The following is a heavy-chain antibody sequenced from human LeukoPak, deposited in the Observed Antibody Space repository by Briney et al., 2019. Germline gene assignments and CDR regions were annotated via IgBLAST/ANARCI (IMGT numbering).Heavy chain of an antibody. Sequence: GRSLRLSCAASGFTFDDYAMHWVRQAPGKGLEWVSGISWNSGSIGYADSVKGRFTISRDNAKNSLYLQMNSLRAEDTALYYCAKATYYYGSGSHYYYLDYWGQGTLVTVSS. CDR1: GFTFDDYA. CDR3: AKATYYYGSGSHYYYLDY. V-gene: IGHV3-9*01. D-gene: IGHD3-10*01. CDR2: ISWNSGSI. J-gene: IGHJ4*02.